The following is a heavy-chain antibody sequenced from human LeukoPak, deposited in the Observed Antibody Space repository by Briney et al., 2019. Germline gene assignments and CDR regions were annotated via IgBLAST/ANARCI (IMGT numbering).Heavy chain of an antibody. CDR3: ARRSSTVTTVAFDI. J-gene: IGHJ3*02. D-gene: IGHD4-17*01. CDR2: IYYSGST. Sequence: SETLSLTCTVSGGSISSSSYYWGWIRQPPGEGPEWIGSIYYSGSTYYNPSLKSRVTISVDTSKNQFSLKLSSVTAADTAVYYCARRSSTVTTVAFDIWGQGTMVTVSS. CDR1: GGSISSSSYY. V-gene: IGHV4-39*01.